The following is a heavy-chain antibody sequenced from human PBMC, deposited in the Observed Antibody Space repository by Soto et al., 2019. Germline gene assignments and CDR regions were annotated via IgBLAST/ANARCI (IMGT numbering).Heavy chain of an antibody. V-gene: IGHV1-18*01. D-gene: IGHD2-2*01. J-gene: IGHJ5*02. Sequence: ASVKVSCKASGYTFASNDIVWVRQAPGQGLEWMGWISADTGNRNYAQRFQDRVTLTRDTSTSTAYLELRSLRSDDTAVYYCARQVVGEGPAAMISWFDPWGQGTPVTVSS. CDR2: ISADTGNR. CDR1: GYTFASND. CDR3: ARQVVGEGPAAMISWFDP.